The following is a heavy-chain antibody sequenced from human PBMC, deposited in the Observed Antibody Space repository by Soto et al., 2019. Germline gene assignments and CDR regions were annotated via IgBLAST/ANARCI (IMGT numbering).Heavy chain of an antibody. CDR2: IHHTGST. D-gene: IGHD3-10*01. CDR3: ARRPTGSGSSFFDY. Sequence: QVQLQESGPGLVKPSQTLSLTCTVSAGSITSDEYHWNWIRYRPGKGLEWIGFIHHTGSTFYSPSLESLASISIDTSESQFSLNLASVTVADTAVYYCARRPTGSGSSFFDYLGPGTLVTVSS. CDR1: AGSITSDEYH. V-gene: IGHV4-31*01. J-gene: IGHJ4*02.